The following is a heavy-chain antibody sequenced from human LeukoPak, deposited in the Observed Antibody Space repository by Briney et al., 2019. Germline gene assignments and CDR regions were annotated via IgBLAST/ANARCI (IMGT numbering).Heavy chain of an antibody. CDR2: INPSGGST. D-gene: IGHD3-10*01. J-gene: IGHJ6*03. CDR1: GYTFTSYY. Sequence: GASVKVSCKASGYTFTSYYMHWLRQAPGQGLEWMGIINPSGGSTSYAQKFQGRVTMTRDTSTSTVYMELPDLRCEGRVVLCCTRWFHYYMELFGPGTPVTVSS. V-gene: IGHV1-46*01. CDR3: TRWFHYYMEL.